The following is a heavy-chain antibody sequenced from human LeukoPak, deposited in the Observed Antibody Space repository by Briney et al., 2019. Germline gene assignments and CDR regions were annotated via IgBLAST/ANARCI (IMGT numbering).Heavy chain of an antibody. CDR3: ARHTTASGDHYYGMDV. D-gene: IGHD1-26*01. V-gene: IGHV5-51*01. J-gene: IGHJ6*02. CDR1: GYSFTSYW. Sequence: GESLKISCKGSGYSFTSYWIGWGRQMPGKGLEWMGIIHPGDSDTRYSPSFQGQVTISADKSISTAYLQWSSLKASDTAMYYCARHTTASGDHYYGMDVWGQGTTVTVSS. CDR2: IHPGDSDT.